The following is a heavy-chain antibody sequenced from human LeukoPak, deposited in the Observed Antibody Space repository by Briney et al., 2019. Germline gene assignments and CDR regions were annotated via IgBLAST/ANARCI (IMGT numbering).Heavy chain of an antibody. D-gene: IGHD2-15*01. CDR1: GGTFGSYA. V-gene: IGHV1-69*06. Sequence: SVKVSCKASGGTFGSYAISWVRQAPGQGLEWMGGIIPIFGTANYAQKFRGRVTITADKSTRTAYMELRSLRSDDTAVYYCARDQVVVVAARPLDAFDIWGQGTMVTVSS. CDR2: IIPIFGTA. CDR3: ARDQVVVVAARPLDAFDI. J-gene: IGHJ3*02.